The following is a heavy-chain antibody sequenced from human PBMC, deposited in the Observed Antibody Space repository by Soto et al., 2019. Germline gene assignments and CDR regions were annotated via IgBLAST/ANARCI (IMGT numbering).Heavy chain of an antibody. CDR2: ISSSSSTI. D-gene: IGHD1-26*01. Sequence: AGGSLRLSCAASGFTFTSYSMNWVRQAPGKGLEWVSYISSSSSTIYYAESMKGRFTISRDHAKNSLNQQVNSLRDEDTAVYYCVRGGATIFDYWGRGTLVTVSS. V-gene: IGHV3-48*02. CDR3: VRGGATIFDY. J-gene: IGHJ4*02. CDR1: GFTFTSYS.